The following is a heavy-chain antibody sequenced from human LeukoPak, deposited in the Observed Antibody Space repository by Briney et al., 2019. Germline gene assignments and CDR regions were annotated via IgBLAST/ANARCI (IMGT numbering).Heavy chain of an antibody. J-gene: IGHJ4*02. CDR2: IKQDGGEK. V-gene: IGHV3-7*03. Sequence: GGSLRLSCAASGFTFSSFWMSWVCQAPGKGLEWVANIKQDGGEKYYVDSVKGRFTISRDNAKNSLYLQMNSLRAEDTAVYYCARELYCSGGSCYPDYFDYWGQGTLVTVSS. D-gene: IGHD2-15*01. CDR1: GFTFSSFW. CDR3: ARELYCSGGSCYPDYFDY.